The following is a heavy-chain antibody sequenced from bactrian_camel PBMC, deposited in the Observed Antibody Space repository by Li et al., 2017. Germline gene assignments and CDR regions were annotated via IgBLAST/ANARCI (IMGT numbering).Heavy chain of an antibody. Sequence: VQLVESGGGSVQVGGSLRLSCAASGFPLSNSDMSWVRQAPEKGLEWVSSISSLGALTYYADSVKGQFTISRDNAKNTVYLQMNSLKPEDTAVYYCSAAYCGRERFSEDNYWGQGTQVTV. CDR1: GFPLSNSD. D-gene: IGHD1*01. CDR2: ISSLGALT. V-gene: IGHV3S40*01. CDR3: SAAYCGRERFSEDNY. J-gene: IGHJ4*01.